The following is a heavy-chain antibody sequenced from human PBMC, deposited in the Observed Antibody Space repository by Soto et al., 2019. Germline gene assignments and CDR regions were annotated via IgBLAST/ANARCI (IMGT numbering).Heavy chain of an antibody. V-gene: IGHV4-28*03. Sequence: SETLSLTCAVSGYSISSSNWWGWIRQPPGKGLEWIGYIYYSGTTHYNPSLKSRVTISVDRSKNQFSLKLSSVTAADTAFYYCAREGALLFGGNSDYYSTMDVWGQGTTVTVSS. J-gene: IGHJ6*02. D-gene: IGHD2-21*02. CDR2: IYYSGTT. CDR1: GYSISSSNW. CDR3: AREGALLFGGNSDYYSTMDV.